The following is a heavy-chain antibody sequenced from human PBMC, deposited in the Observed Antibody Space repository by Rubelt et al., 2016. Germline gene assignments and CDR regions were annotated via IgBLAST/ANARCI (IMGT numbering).Heavy chain of an antibody. CDR3: ARADYGDYAGYWYFDL. V-gene: IGHV3-23*01. J-gene: IGHJ2*01. D-gene: IGHD4-17*01. CDR2: ISGSGGNT. CDR1: GFTFSNYA. Sequence: EQLLDSGGGLVQPGGSLRLSCATSGFTFSNYAMSWVRQAPGKGLEWVSAISGSGGNTYYADFAKGRFTLSRDNSKNTLNLQMNSLRAEDTAVYHCARADYGDYAGYWYFDLWGRGTLVTVSS.